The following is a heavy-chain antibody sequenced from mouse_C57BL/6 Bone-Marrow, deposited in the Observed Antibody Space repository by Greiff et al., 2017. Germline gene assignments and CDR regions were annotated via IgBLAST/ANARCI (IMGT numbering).Heavy chain of an antibody. CDR3: ARGDYSNYVYWYFDV. D-gene: IGHD2-5*01. J-gene: IGHJ1*03. CDR2: INPSNGGT. CDR1: GYTFTSYW. V-gene: IGHV1-53*01. Sequence: QVQLKQPGTELVKPGASVKLSCKASGYTFTSYWMHWVKQRPGQGLEWIGNINPSNGGTNYNEKFKSKATLTVDKSSSTAYMQLSSLTSEDSAVYYWARGDYSNYVYWYFDVWGTGTTVTVSS.